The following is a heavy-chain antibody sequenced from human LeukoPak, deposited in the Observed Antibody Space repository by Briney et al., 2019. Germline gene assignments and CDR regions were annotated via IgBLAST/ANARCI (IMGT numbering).Heavy chain of an antibody. CDR2: IYPDDSDT. CDR1: GHSFTNSW. Sequence: GESLKISCKGSGHSFTNSWIAWVRQKSGKGLEWMGIIYPDDSDTRYSPSFQGQVTISVDKSISTAYLQWGSLKASDTAMYYCARQEYCSGGGCYTWFDPWGQGTLVTVSS. CDR3: ARQEYCSGGGCYTWFDP. D-gene: IGHD2-15*01. J-gene: IGHJ5*02. V-gene: IGHV5-51*01.